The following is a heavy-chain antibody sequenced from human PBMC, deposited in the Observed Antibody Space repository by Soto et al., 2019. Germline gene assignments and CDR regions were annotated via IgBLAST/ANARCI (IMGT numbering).Heavy chain of an antibody. D-gene: IGHD3-16*01. CDR1: GFSLSHPRMS. Sequence: QVTLKESGPVLVKPTETLTLTCTVSGFSLSHPRMSVGWIRQPPGKALEWLAHISSGDAKSYNTSLRNRLTISQDASKSQVALTLTNMDPVDTATYYCARMLGYAYDYWGQGTLVTVSS. J-gene: IGHJ4*02. V-gene: IGHV2-26*01. CDR3: ARMLGYAYDY. CDR2: ISSGDAK.